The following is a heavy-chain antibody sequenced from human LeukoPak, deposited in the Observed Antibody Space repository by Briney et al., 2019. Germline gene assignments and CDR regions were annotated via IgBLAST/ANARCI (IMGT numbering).Heavy chain of an antibody. CDR3: ARDPYYYGGDAFDI. CDR1: GFTFSSYE. D-gene: IGHD3-10*01. J-gene: IGHJ3*02. CDR2: ISSSGSTI. V-gene: IGHV3-48*03. Sequence: GGSLRLSCAASGFTFSSYEMNWVRQAPGKGLEWVSYISSSGSTIYYADSVKGRFTISRDNAKNSLYLQMNSLRAEDTAVYYCARDPYYYGGDAFDIWGQGTMVTVSS.